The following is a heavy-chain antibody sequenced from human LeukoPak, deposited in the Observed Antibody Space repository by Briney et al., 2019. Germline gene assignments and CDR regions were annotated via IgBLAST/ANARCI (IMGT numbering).Heavy chain of an antibody. J-gene: IGHJ4*02. CDR1: GGSISSYH. CDR2: IYYSGST. V-gene: IGHV4-59*01. CDR3: ARHNYVLRFDY. Sequence: KPSETLSLTCTVSGGSISSYHWSWIRQPPGKGLEWIGYIYYSGSTNYNPSLKSRVTISVDTSKNQFSLKLSSVTAADTAVYYCARHNYVLRFDYWGQGTLVTVSS. D-gene: IGHD4-11*01.